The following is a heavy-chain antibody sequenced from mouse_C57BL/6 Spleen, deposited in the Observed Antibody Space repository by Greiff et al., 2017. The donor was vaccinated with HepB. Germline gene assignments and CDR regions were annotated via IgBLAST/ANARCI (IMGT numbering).Heavy chain of an antibody. CDR1: GYAFSSSW. CDR3: AREEDSSGYYCDY. Sequence: VQLQQSGPELVKPGASVKISCKASGYAFSSSWMNWVKQRPGKGLEWIGRIYPGDGDTNYNGKFKGKATLTADTSSSTAYMQLSSLTSEDSAVYFCAREEDSSGYYCDYWGQGTTLTVSS. CDR2: IYPGDGDT. J-gene: IGHJ2*01. D-gene: IGHD3-2*02. V-gene: IGHV1-82*01.